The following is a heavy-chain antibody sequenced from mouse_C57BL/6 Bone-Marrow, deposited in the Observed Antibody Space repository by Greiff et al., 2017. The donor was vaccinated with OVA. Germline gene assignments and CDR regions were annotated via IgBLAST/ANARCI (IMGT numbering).Heavy chain of an antibody. CDR1: GFTFSSYG. Sequence: EVKLEESVGDLLKPGWSLKLSCAASGFTFSSYGMSWVRQTPDKRLEWVATISSGGSYTDYPDSVKGRFTISRDSAKNTLYLQMSSLKSEDTAMYYCARQDSSGSDYWGQGTTLTVSS. V-gene: IGHV5-6*02. D-gene: IGHD3-2*02. J-gene: IGHJ2*01. CDR3: ARQDSSGSDY. CDR2: ISSGGSYT.